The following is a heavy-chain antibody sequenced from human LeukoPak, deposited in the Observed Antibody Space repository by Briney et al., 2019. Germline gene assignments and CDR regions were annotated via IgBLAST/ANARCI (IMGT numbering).Heavy chain of an antibody. CDR1: GGSISSYY. V-gene: IGHV4-59*12. CDR2: IYYSGSA. CDR3: ARGHPSSLVQLWLRAFDY. J-gene: IGHJ4*02. Sequence: SETLSLTCTVSGGSISSYYWSWIRQPPGKGLEWIGYIYYSGSANYHPSLKSRVTISVDTSKNQFSLKVSSVTAADTAVYYCARGHPSSLVQLWLRAFDYWGQGTLVTVSS. D-gene: IGHD5-18*01.